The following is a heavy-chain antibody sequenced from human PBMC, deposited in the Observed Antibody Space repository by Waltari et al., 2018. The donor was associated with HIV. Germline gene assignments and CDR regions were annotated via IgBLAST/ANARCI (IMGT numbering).Heavy chain of an antibody. CDR3: ARAVSGAYRTSWFDP. CDR2: TYHSGST. V-gene: IGHV4-4*02. Sequence: QVVLVESGPGPIKTSETLSLTCAVSGGSITTYNWWSWVRQCPGKGLEWIGETYHSGSTNYNPSLRSRVTISIDKSKNQFSLRLTSVTAADTAIYYCARAVSGAYRTSWFDPWGQGTLVTVSS. D-gene: IGHD2-15*01. J-gene: IGHJ5*02. CDR1: GGSITTYNW.